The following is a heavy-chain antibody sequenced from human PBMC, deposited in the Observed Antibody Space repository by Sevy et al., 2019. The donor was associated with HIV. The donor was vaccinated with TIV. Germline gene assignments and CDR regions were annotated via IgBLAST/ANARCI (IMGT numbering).Heavy chain of an antibody. CDR3: ARRRGGFDY. CDR1: GGSISSYY. Sequence: SETLSLTCAVSGGSISSYYWSWIRQPPGKALEWIAYIYYSGSTSYNPSLKSGVTISVDTSKNQFSLKLGSGTAADTAVYYWARRRGGFDYWGQGTLVTVSS. J-gene: IGHJ4*02. D-gene: IGHD3-10*01. V-gene: IGHV4-59*01. CDR2: IYYSGST.